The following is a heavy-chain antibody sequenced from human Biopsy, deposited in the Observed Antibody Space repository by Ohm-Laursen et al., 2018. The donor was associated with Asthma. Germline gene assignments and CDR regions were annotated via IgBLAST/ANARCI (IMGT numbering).Heavy chain of an antibody. D-gene: IGHD2-2*01. CDR3: ARKAGSCISRTCYSLDF. CDR2: INSVFGTT. CDR1: GGTFNTYV. Sequence: VASVKVSCKPLGGTFNTYVIGWVRQAPGQGLEWMGGINSVFGTTTYPQKFQDRVTITADDSTSTVYMELSSLRSEDTAVYYCARKAGSCISRTCYSLDFWGQETLVTVSS. J-gene: IGHJ4*02. V-gene: IGHV1-69*13.